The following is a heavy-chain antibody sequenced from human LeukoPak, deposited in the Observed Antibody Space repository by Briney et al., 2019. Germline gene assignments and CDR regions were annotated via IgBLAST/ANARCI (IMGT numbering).Heavy chain of an antibody. CDR1: GGSISSSNYY. CDR2: ISYSGSS. J-gene: IGHJ4*02. Sequence: PSETLSLTCSVSGGSISSSNYYWGWIRQPPGKGLEWIGSISYSGSSYYNPSLKSRVTISVDTSKNQVSLKLSSVTAADTAVYYCARAGQGDFWSGLRYFDYWGQGTLVTVSS. D-gene: IGHD3-3*01. V-gene: IGHV4-39*01. CDR3: ARAGQGDFWSGLRYFDY.